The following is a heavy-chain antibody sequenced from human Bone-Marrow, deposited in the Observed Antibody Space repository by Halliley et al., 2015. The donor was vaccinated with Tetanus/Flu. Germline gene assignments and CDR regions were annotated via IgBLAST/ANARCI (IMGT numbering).Heavy chain of an antibody. CDR3: ARDNGIAVAEFDY. J-gene: IGHJ4*02. CDR2: IYSSGNT. Sequence: TLSLTCTVSGGSIISYYWSWIRQPPGKGLEWIGYIYSSGNTDSNPSLKSRVTISIDTSKKQFSLKVRSVTAADTAVYYCARDNGIAVAEFDYWGQGTLVTVSS. CDR1: GGSIISYY. V-gene: IGHV4-59*01. D-gene: IGHD6-19*01.